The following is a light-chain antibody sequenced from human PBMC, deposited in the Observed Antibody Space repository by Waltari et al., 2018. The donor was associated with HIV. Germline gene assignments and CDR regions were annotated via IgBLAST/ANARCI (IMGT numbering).Light chain of an antibody. CDR2: DVS. V-gene: IGLV2-11*01. Sequence: QSALTQPRSVSGSPGQSVTISCTGTSSDVGGYNYVSWYQQHPVKAPKLMLYDVSKRPSGVPDRFSGSTSGNTASLTISGLQAEDEADYYCCSYAGSYTGVFGGGTKLTVL. J-gene: IGLJ2*01. CDR3: CSYAGSYTGV. CDR1: SSDVGGYNY.